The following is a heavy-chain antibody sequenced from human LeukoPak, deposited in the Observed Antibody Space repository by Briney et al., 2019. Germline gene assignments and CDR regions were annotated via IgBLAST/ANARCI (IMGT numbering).Heavy chain of an antibody. D-gene: IGHD2-2*01. CDR3: ARNVVPAAIFGNWFDP. V-gene: IGHV1-69*05. J-gene: IGHJ5*02. Sequence: SVKVSCKASGGTFSSYAISWVRQAPGQGLEWMGGIIPIFGTANYAQKFQGRVTITTDESTSTAYMELSSLRSEDTAVYYCARNVVPAAIFGNWFDPWGQGTLVTVSS. CDR2: IIPIFGTA. CDR1: GGTFSSYA.